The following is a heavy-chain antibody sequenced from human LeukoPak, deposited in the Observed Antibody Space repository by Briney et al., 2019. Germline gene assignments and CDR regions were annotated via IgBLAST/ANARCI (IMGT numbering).Heavy chain of an antibody. CDR2: IKSKTDGGTT. J-gene: IGHJ6*02. CDR1: GLSFTNAW. Sequence: GGSLRLSCAASGLSFTNAWMYWVRQAPGKGLEWVGRIKSKTDGGTTDYAEPVKGRFTISRDDSKNMLYLQMSSLKTEDTAVYFCATVGFCNTTSCFYYYYGVDVWGQGATVTVSS. CDR3: ATVGFCNTTSCFYYYYGVDV. D-gene: IGHD2-2*01. V-gene: IGHV3-15*01.